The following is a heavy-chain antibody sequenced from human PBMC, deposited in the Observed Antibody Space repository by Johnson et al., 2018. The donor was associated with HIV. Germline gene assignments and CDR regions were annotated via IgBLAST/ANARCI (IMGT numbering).Heavy chain of an antibody. CDR2: ISGSGGST. J-gene: IGHJ3*02. CDR3: AKDLSSGWSAFDI. Sequence: VQLVESGGGLVKPGGSLRLSCAASAFTVSSNYMSWVRQAPGKGLEWVSVISGSGGSTYYADSVKGRFTISRDNSKNTLYLQMNSLRAEDTAVYYCAKDLSSGWSAFDIWGQGTMVTVSS. D-gene: IGHD6-19*01. V-gene: IGHV3-23*04. CDR1: AFTVSSNY.